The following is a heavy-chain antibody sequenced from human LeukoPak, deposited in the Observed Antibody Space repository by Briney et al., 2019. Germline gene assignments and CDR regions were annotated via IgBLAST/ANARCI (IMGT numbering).Heavy chain of an antibody. CDR2: INSGGSGT. Sequence: GGSLRLSCAAPGFAFRSNWMHWVRQTPGKGLVWVSRINSGGSGTSYADSVEGRFTISRDNAKNTLYLQMNSLKGEDTAVYYCARGVVTATTDYFDYWGQGTLVTVSS. D-gene: IGHD2-21*02. CDR1: GFAFRSNW. CDR3: ARGVVTATTDYFDY. V-gene: IGHV3-74*01. J-gene: IGHJ4*02.